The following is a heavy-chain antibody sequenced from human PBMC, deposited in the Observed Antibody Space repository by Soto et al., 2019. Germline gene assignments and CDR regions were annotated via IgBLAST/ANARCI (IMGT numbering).Heavy chain of an antibody. CDR1: GYTFKSYA. D-gene: IGHD2-2*01. J-gene: IGHJ3*02. V-gene: IGHV1-3*01. CDR2: INAGSGNT. Sequence: ASVKVSCKASGYTFKSYAIHWVRQAPGQRLEWMGWINAGSGNTEYSQKYQGRVTITRDTSASTAYMELSSLRSEDTAVYFCARSPYTHCSSTSCYAGAFDICGQGTMVTV. CDR3: ARSPYTHCSSTSCYAGAFDI.